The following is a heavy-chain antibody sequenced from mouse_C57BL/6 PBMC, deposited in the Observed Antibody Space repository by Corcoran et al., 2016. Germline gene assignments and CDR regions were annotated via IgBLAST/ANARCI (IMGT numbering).Heavy chain of an antibody. Sequence: QVTLKESGPGILQSSQTLSLTCSFSGFSLSTSGMGVSWIRQPSGKGLEWLAHIYWDDDKRYNPSLKSRLTISKDTSRNQVFLKITSVDTADTATYYCARIPGFAYWGQGTLVTVSA. CDR3: ARIPGFAY. CDR2: IYWDDDK. V-gene: IGHV8-12*01. CDR1: GFSLSTSGMG. J-gene: IGHJ3*01.